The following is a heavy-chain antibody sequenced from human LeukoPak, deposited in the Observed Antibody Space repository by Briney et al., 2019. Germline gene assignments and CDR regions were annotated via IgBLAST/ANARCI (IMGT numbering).Heavy chain of an antibody. Sequence: GGSLRLSCAASGFTFSSYTMNWVRQAPGKGLEWVSSISSSSGYIYYAESVKGRFTISRDNARNSLSLQMNSLRAEDTAVYYCARVVVSSGSLDYWGQGTLVTVTS. CDR2: ISSSSGYI. CDR3: ARVVVSSGSLDY. CDR1: GFTFSSYT. J-gene: IGHJ4*02. V-gene: IGHV3-21*01. D-gene: IGHD3-10*01.